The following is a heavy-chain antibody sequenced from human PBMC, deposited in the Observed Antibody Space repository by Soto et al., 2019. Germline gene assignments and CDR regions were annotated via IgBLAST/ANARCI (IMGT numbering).Heavy chain of an antibody. D-gene: IGHD6-6*01. CDR2: IGTAGDT. Sequence: GGSLRLSCAASGFTFSSYDMHWVRQATGKGLEWVSAIGTAGDTYYPGSVKGRFTISRENAKNSLYLQMNSLRAEDTAVYYCARVLPLGSSSRRYYYYGMDVWGQGTTVPSP. J-gene: IGHJ6*02. CDR3: ARVLPLGSSSRRYYYYGMDV. V-gene: IGHV3-13*01. CDR1: GFTFSSYD.